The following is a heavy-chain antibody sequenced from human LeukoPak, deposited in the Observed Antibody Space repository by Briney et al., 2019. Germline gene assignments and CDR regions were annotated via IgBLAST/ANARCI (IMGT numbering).Heavy chain of an antibody. CDR3: ARPYSSGWSRDAFDI. Sequence: ASVKVSCKASGYTFTGYYMHWVRQAPGQGLEWMGWINPNSGGTNYAQKFQGRVTMTRDTSISTAYMELSRLRSDDTAVYYCARPYSSGWSRDAFDIWGQGTMVTVSS. CDR2: INPNSGGT. V-gene: IGHV1-2*02. J-gene: IGHJ3*02. D-gene: IGHD6-19*01. CDR1: GYTFTGYY.